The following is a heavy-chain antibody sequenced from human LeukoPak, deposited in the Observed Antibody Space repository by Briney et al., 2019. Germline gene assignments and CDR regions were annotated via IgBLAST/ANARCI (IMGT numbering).Heavy chain of an antibody. V-gene: IGHV3-66*01. Sequence: GGSLRLSCVASGFSISKMNWVRQAPGKGLEWISFIASDGSIEYADSVKGRFTLSRDNSKNTLYLQMNSLRAEDTAVYYCARDPYSGGYGDYYYYYMDVWGKGTTVTISS. D-gene: IGHD1-26*01. CDR3: ARDPYSGGYGDYYYYYMDV. CDR2: IASDGSI. J-gene: IGHJ6*03. CDR1: GFSISK.